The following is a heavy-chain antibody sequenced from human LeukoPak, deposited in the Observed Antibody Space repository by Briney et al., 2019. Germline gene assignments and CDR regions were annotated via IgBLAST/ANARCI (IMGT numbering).Heavy chain of an antibody. Sequence: SETLSLTCTVSGGSMNINNYYWAWIRQSPGKGLEWLGSIYYTGTTYYNPSLDHRVTISVDTSKNQFSLRLSFVTAADTAVYYCTRHGGRDYYDSTEDAFDIWGQGTMVTVSS. CDR2: IYYTGTT. V-gene: IGHV4-39*07. CDR1: GGSMNINNYY. D-gene: IGHD3-22*01. J-gene: IGHJ3*02. CDR3: TRHGGRDYYDSTEDAFDI.